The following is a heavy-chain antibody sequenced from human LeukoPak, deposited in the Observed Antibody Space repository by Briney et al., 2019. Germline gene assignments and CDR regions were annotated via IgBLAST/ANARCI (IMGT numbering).Heavy chain of an antibody. CDR1: GFTFSSYA. J-gene: IGHJ6*03. Sequence: PGGSLRLSCAASGFTFSSYAMSWVRQAPGKGLEWVSAISGSGGSTYYADSVKGRFTISRDNSKNTLYLQMNSLRAEDTAVYYCARVPADYPYYYYYYMDVWGKGTTVTVSS. D-gene: IGHD4-11*01. CDR3: ARVPADYPYYYYYYMDV. V-gene: IGHV3-23*01. CDR2: ISGSGGST.